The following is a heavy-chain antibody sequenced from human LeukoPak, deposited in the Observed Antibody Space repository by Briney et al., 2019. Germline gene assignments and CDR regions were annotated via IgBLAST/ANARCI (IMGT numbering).Heavy chain of an antibody. D-gene: IGHD6-13*01. CDR3: AKDNYTSRGQLAFDY. CDR2: ISGDGGST. CDR1: GFTFDDYA. J-gene: IGHJ4*02. Sequence: GGSLRLSCAASGFTFDDYAMHWVRQAPGKGLEWVSLISGDGGSTYYADSVKGRFTISRDNSKNSLYLQMNSLRTEDTALYYCAKDNYTSRGQLAFDYWGQGTLVTVSS. V-gene: IGHV3-43*02.